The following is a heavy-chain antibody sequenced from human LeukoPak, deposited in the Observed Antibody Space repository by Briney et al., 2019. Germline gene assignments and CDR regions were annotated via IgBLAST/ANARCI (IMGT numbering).Heavy chain of an antibody. V-gene: IGHV3-43*02. CDR1: GFTFDDYA. J-gene: IGHJ4*02. CDR3: ARGPSVVAVGPPDY. CDR2: ISGDGGST. D-gene: IGHD2-2*01. Sequence: PGGSLRLSCAASGFTFDDYAMHWVRQAPGKGLEWVSLISGDGGSTYYADSVKGRFTISRDNSKNSLYLQMSSLRVEDTAVYYCARGPSVVAVGPPDYWGQGTLVTVSS.